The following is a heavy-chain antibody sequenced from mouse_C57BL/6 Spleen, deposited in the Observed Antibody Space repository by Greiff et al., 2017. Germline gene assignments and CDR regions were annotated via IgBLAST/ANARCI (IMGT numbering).Heavy chain of an antibody. J-gene: IGHJ2*01. V-gene: IGHV8-12*01. CDR1: GFSLSTSGMG. CDR2: LYWDDDK. CDR3: ARASYYSKPFDY. D-gene: IGHD2-5*01. Sequence: QVTLKVSGPGILQSSQTLSLTCSFSGFSLSTSGMGVSWIRPPSGKGLEWLAHLYWDDDKRNNPSLKSRLTISKDTSRNQVFLNITLVDTADTATYCCARASYYSKPFDYWGQGTTLTVSS.